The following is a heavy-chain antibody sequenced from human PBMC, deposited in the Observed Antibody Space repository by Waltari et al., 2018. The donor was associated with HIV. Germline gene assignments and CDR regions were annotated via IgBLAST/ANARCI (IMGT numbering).Heavy chain of an antibody. D-gene: IGHD2-2*01. Sequence: QVQLVQSGSELRKPGASVKVSCKASGYIFPDYTISWIRQTPGQGFEWMVWFNTNTRKPTNARDFTGRFVFSLDTSVSTAFLQSSSLKGDDTAVYFCARLRDAYDFFDHWGQGSLVSVSS. J-gene: IGHJ4*02. V-gene: IGHV7-4-1*02. CDR1: GYIFPDYT. CDR2: FNTNTRKP. CDR3: ARLRDAYDFFDH.